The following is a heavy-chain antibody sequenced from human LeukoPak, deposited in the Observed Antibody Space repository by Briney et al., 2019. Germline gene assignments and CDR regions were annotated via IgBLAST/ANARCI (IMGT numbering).Heavy chain of an antibody. J-gene: IGHJ3*02. V-gene: IGHV3-23*01. Sequence: PGGSLRLSCAASGFTFSSYAMNWVRQAPGKGLEWVSGISRSASNTYYADSVKGRFTISKDNSKNTLYLQMNSLRAEDTAVYYCAKSFLYGSGSYWSAFDIWGQGTMVTVSS. CDR3: AKSFLYGSGSYWSAFDI. CDR2: ISRSASNT. D-gene: IGHD3-10*01. CDR1: GFTFSSYA.